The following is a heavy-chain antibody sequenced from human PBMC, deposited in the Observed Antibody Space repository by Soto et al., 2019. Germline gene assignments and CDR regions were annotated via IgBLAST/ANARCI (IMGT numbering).Heavy chain of an antibody. CDR3: ARRLLWFGEFPRGFDP. CDR1: GGSISSSSYY. D-gene: IGHD3-10*01. V-gene: IGHV4-39*01. CDR2: IYYSGST. J-gene: IGHJ5*02. Sequence: SETLSLTCTVSGGSISSSSYYWGWIRQPPGKGLEWIGSIYYSGSTYYNPSLKSRVTISVDTSKNQFSLKLSSVTAADTAVYYCARRLLWFGEFPRGFDPWVQGTLVTVSS.